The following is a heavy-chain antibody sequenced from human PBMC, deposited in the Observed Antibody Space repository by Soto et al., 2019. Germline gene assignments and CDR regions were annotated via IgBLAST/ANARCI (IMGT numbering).Heavy chain of an antibody. J-gene: IGHJ3*02. CDR1: GYTFNTYG. D-gene: IGHD2-15*01. V-gene: IGHV1-18*01. Sequence: QVHLVQSGPEVKKPGASVKVSCKASGYTFNTYGITWVRQAPGQGLEWMAWINAYNGNRIYAQNFQRRVTVTTAASTSAAYIELMSPTSDATAVYSCARGRDRVADIWGLGTMVTVSS. CDR3: ARGRDRVADI. CDR2: INAYNGNR.